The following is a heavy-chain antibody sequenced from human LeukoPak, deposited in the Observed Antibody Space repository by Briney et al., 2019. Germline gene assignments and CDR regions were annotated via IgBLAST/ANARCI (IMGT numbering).Heavy chain of an antibody. CDR2: IYPRGST. D-gene: IGHD2-2*01. Sequence: SETLSLTCTVSGGSISNYYWSWIRQPAGKGLEWIGRIYPRGSTTYSSSLKRRVTTSADTSKNHFSLNLTSLTAADTAVYYCARGRYCTATTCDAGGDAFDIWGQGTMVTVSS. J-gene: IGHJ3*02. CDR1: GGSISNYY. CDR3: ARGRYCTATTCDAGGDAFDI. V-gene: IGHV4-4*07.